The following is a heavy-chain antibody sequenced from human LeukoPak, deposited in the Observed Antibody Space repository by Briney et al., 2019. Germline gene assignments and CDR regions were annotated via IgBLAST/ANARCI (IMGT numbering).Heavy chain of an antibody. Sequence: ASVKVSCKTSGGTLTTFAFGWVRQAPGQGLEWMGWISAYNGNTNYAQKLQGRVTMTTDTSTSTAYMELRSLRSDDTAVYYCAKGELGGASVVDYWGQGTLVTVSS. V-gene: IGHV1-18*01. D-gene: IGHD3-16*01. CDR2: ISAYNGNT. CDR3: AKGELGGASVVDY. J-gene: IGHJ4*02. CDR1: GGTLTTFA.